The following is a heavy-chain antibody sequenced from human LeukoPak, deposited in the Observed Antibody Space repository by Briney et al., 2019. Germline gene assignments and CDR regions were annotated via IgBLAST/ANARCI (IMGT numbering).Heavy chain of an antibody. J-gene: IGHJ4*02. CDR2: IRSKAYGGTT. CDR3: TRDDYGDYSNVIDY. CDR1: GFTFSNAW. D-gene: IGHD4-17*01. V-gene: IGHV3-49*04. Sequence: GGSLRLSCAASGFTFSNAWMSWVRQAPGKGLEWVGFIRSKAYGGTTEYAASVKGRFTISRDDSKSIAYLQMNSLKTEDTAVYYCTRDDYGDYSNVIDYWGQGTLVTVSS.